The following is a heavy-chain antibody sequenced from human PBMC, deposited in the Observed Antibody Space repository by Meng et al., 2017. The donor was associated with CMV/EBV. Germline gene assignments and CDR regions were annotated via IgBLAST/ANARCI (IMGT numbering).Heavy chain of an antibody. J-gene: IGHJ6*02. CDR1: GGSISSYY. V-gene: IGHV4-59*01. Sequence: SETLSLTCTVSGGSISSYYWSWIRQPPGKGLEWIGYIYYSGSTNYNPSLKSRVTISVDTSKNQFSLKLSSVTAADTAVYYCARDKDGDGYNFGNGMDVWGQGTTVTVSS. CDR3: ARDKDGDGYNFGNGMDV. CDR2: IYYSGST. D-gene: IGHD5-24*01.